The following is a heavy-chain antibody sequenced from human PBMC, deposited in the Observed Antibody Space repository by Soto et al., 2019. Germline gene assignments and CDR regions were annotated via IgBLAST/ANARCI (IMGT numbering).Heavy chain of an antibody. V-gene: IGHV4-59*01. Sequence: QVQLHESGPGLVKPSETLSLTCSVSGGSMNSYYWSWIRQSPGKGLEWLGYIYYSGDTKYNPSLQSRISISVDTTKNHFSLRLTSVTAADTAVYYCARDRNKLWKNDAFDIWGQGTMVTVS. CDR3: ARDRNKLWKNDAFDI. CDR1: GGSMNSYY. D-gene: IGHD3-3*01. CDR2: IYYSGDT. J-gene: IGHJ3*02.